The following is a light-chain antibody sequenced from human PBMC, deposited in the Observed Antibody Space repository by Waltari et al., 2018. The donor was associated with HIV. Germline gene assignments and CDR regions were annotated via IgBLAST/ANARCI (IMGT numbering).Light chain of an antibody. CDR1: SLRTYY. Sequence: SSEVTQDPAVSVALGQTVRITCQGDSLRTYYASWYQQKPGQAPVVVSYGEKHRHSGIPDRFSGSSSGNTASLTITGAQAEDEADYYCLSRDDSGNLLVFGGGTKLTVL. V-gene: IGLV3-19*01. CDR2: GEK. J-gene: IGLJ2*01. CDR3: LSRDDSGNLLV.